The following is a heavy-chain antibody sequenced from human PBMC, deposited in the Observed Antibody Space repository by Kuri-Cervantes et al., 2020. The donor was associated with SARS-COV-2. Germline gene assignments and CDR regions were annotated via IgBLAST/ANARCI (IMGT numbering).Heavy chain of an antibody. CDR2: SSAYSDDT. Sequence: ASVKVSCKASGYTLNTFGITWVRQAPGQGLEWMGRSSAYSDDTSSAEKFKGRVTMTQDTSTNTAYMEITDLRSDDTAIYFCARVSSMNLPTYYFDFWGQGSLVTVSS. V-gene: IGHV1-18*01. CDR3: ARVSSMNLPTYYFDF. CDR1: GYTLNTFG. J-gene: IGHJ4*02. D-gene: IGHD2/OR15-2a*01.